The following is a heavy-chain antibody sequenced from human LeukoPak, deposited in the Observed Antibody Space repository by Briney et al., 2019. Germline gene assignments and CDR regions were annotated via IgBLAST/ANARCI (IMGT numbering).Heavy chain of an antibody. Sequence: GGSLRLSCAASGFTFSSYAMSWVRQAPGKGLEWVSAIGGSGGSTYYADSVKGRFTISRDNSKNTLYLQMNSLRAEDTAVYYCAKGRTYCSSTSCPLGYFDYWGQGTLVTVSS. V-gene: IGHV3-23*01. J-gene: IGHJ4*02. CDR2: IGGSGGST. CDR1: GFTFSSYA. CDR3: AKGRTYCSSTSCPLGYFDY. D-gene: IGHD2-2*01.